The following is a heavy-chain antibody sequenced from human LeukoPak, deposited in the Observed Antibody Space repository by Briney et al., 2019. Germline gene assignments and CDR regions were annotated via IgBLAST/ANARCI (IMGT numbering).Heavy chain of an antibody. D-gene: IGHD6-19*01. CDR3: AGFLAVAGTFEAGGLDY. CDR1: GGTFSSYA. J-gene: IGHJ4*02. V-gene: IGHV1-69*13. CDR2: IIPIFGTA. Sequence: SVKVSCKASGGTFSSYAISWVRQAPGQGLEWMGGIIPIFGTANYAQKFLGRVTITADESTSTAYMELSSLRSEDTAVYYCAGFLAVAGTFEAGGLDYWGQGTLVTVSS.